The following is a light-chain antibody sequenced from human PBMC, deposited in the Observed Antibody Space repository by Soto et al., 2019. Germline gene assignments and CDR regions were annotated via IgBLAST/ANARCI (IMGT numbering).Light chain of an antibody. CDR2: EVS. V-gene: IGLV2-14*01. Sequence: QSALTQPASVSGSPGQSITISCTGTSSDVGGYNYVSWYQQHPGKAPKLMIYEVSNRPSGISNRFSGSKSGNRASLTISGLQAEDEADYYCSSYTSNSTVVFGGGTQLTVL. CDR3: SSYTSNSTVV. J-gene: IGLJ2*01. CDR1: SSDVGGYNY.